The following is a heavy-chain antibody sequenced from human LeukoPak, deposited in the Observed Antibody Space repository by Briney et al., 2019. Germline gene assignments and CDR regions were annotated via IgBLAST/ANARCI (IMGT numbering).Heavy chain of an antibody. V-gene: IGHV4-38-2*02. CDR1: GYSISSGYY. CDR3: ARVRGYCSSTICYRYYFDY. CDR2: IYHSGST. J-gene: IGHJ4*02. D-gene: IGHD2-2*01. Sequence: SETLSLTCTVSGYSISSGYYWAWIRQPPGKGLEWIGTIYHSGSTYYNPSLKSRPTISVDTSKHQFSLKLTSVTAADTAVYYCARVRGYCSSTICYRYYFDYWGQGTLVTVSS.